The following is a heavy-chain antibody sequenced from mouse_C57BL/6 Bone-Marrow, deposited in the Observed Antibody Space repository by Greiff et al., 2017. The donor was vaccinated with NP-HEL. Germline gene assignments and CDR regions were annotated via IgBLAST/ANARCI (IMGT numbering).Heavy chain of an antibody. Sequence: QVQLQPSGAELAKPGASVKLSCKASGYTFTSYWMHWVKQRPGQGLECIGYINPGSGYTKYNQKFKDKATLTADKSSSTAYMQLSSLTYEDSAVYYCARSRQLRNCFDYWGQGTTLTVSS. CDR2: INPGSGYT. D-gene: IGHD3-2*02. CDR1: GYTFTSYW. J-gene: IGHJ2*01. V-gene: IGHV1-7*01. CDR3: ARSRQLRNCFDY.